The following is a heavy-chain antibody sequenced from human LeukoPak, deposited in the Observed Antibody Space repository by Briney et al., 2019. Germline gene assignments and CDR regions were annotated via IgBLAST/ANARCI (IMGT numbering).Heavy chain of an antibody. Sequence: GESLKISCQGSGYSFISYSIGWVRQMPGKGLEWMGIIYPGDSDTRYSPSFQGQVTISADKSISTAYLQWSSLKASDTAMYYCARHDASTSSVDYWGQGTLVTVSS. J-gene: IGHJ4*02. D-gene: IGHD6-6*01. CDR2: IYPGDSDT. CDR3: ARHDASTSSVDY. CDR1: GYSFISYS. V-gene: IGHV5-51*01.